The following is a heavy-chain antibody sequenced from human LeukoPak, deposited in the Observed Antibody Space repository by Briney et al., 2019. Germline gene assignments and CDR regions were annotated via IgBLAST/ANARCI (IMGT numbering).Heavy chain of an antibody. Sequence: ASVKVSCKASGYTFTSYGISWVRQAPGQGLEWMGWISAYNGNTNYAQKLQGRVTMTTDTSTSTAYTELRSLRSDDTAVYYCATVVTDYYYYYMDVWGKGTTVTVSS. J-gene: IGHJ6*03. CDR1: GYTFTSYG. CDR3: ATVVTDYYYYYMDV. CDR2: ISAYNGNT. V-gene: IGHV1-18*01. D-gene: IGHD4-23*01.